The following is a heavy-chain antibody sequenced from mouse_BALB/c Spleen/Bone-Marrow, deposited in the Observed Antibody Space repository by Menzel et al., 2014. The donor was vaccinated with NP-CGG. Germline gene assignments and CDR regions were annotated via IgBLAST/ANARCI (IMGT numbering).Heavy chain of an antibody. D-gene: IGHD3-2*01. CDR1: GYTFTSYV. J-gene: IGHJ2*01. V-gene: IGHV1-14*01. CDR3: ARPRQLGLPYYFDY. CDR2: INPYNDGT. Sequence: VQLQQSGPELVKPGASVKMSCKAPGYTFTSYVMHWVKQKPGQGLEWIGYINPYNDGTKYNEKFKGKATLTSDKSSSTAYMELSSLTSEDSAVYYCARPRQLGLPYYFDYWGQGTTLTGAS.